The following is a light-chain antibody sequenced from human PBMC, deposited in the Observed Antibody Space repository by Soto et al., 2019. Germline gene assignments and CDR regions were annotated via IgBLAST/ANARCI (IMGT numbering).Light chain of an antibody. Sequence: DIQMTQSPSSLSASVGDRVTITCRASQIISTYLNWYQQKPGKAPKLLIYAASNLRSGVPSRFSGGGSGTDFTLTIGSLQPEDSATYFCQQSYSTPPYTFGQGTKLEIK. CDR3: QQSYSTPPYT. J-gene: IGKJ2*01. CDR2: AAS. CDR1: QIISTY. V-gene: IGKV1-39*01.